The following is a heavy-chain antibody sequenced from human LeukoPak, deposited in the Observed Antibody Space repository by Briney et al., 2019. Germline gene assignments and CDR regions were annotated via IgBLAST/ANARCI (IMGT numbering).Heavy chain of an antibody. CDR3: ARSDTAMVEGIDY. D-gene: IGHD5-18*01. CDR1: GGSISSYY. Sequence: SETLSLTCTVSGGSISSYYWSWIRQPPGKGLEWIGYIYYSGSTNYNPSLKSRVTISVDTSKNQFSLKLSSVTAADTAVYYCARSDTAMVEGIDYWGQGTLVTVSS. CDR2: IYYSGST. J-gene: IGHJ4*02. V-gene: IGHV4-59*01.